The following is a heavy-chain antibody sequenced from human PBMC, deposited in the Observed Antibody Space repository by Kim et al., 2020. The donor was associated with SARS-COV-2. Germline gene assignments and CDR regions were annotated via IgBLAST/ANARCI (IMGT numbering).Heavy chain of an antibody. CDR2: INHSGST. Sequence: SETLSLTCAVYGGSFSGYYWSWIRQPPGKGLEWIGEINHSGSTNYNPSLKSRVTISVDTSKNQFSLKLSSVTAADTAVYYCARGRRGNWNADGMDVWGPGTTVTVS. D-gene: IGHD1-1*01. V-gene: IGHV4-34*01. J-gene: IGHJ6*02. CDR1: GGSFSGYY. CDR3: ARGRRGNWNADGMDV.